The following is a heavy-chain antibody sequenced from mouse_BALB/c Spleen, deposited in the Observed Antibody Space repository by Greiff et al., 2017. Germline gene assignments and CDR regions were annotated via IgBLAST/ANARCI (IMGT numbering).Heavy chain of an antibody. Sequence: VQLQQSGAELAKPGASVKMSCKASGYTFTSYWMHWVKQRPGQGLEWIGYINPSTGYTEYNQKFKDKATLTADKSSSTAYMQLSSLTSEDSAVYYCARNYDYGYWYFDVWGAGTTVTVSS. CDR1: GYTFTSYW. CDR3: ARNYDYGYWYFDV. V-gene: IGHV1-7*01. J-gene: IGHJ1*01. CDR2: INPSTGYT. D-gene: IGHD2-4*01.